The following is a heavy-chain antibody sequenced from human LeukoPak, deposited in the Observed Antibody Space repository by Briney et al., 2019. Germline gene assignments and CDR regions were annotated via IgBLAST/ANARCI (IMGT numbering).Heavy chain of an antibody. J-gene: IGHJ4*02. CDR2: LKKSRSET. D-gene: IGHD6-13*01. Sequence: SGGALRLSCAASRFTFNIYCMSWVRHAPGKGLEGVSKLKKSRSETYYVDSVKGRFTISRDNAKNSLYLQMNSLRAEDTAVYYCAREETAAAGIYWGQGTLVTVSS. V-gene: IGHV3-7*01. CDR3: AREETAAAGIY. CDR1: RFTFNIYC.